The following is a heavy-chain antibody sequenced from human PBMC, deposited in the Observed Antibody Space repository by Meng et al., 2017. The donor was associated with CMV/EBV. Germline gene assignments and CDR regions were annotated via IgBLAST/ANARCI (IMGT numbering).Heavy chain of an antibody. CDR2: IYSGGST. J-gene: IGHJ6*02. CDR3: AREPGYCSSTSCYTSHYYYGMDV. V-gene: IGHV3-66*02. D-gene: IGHD2-2*02. CDR1: GFTFSSYS. Sequence: GESLKISCAASGFTFSSYSMNWVRQAPGKGLEWVSVIYSGGSTYYADSVKGRFTISRDNSKNTLYLQMSSLRAEDTAVYYCAREPGYCSSTSCYTSHYYYGMDVWGQGTTVTVSS.